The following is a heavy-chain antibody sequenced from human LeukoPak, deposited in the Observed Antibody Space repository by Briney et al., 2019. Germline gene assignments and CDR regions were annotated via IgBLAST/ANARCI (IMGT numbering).Heavy chain of an antibody. V-gene: IGHV3-66*02. CDR2: IYRGGST. J-gene: IGHJ4*02. CDR3: ARDYTYYDFSFPY. D-gene: IGHD3-3*01. CDR1: GFTVNSNY. Sequence: PGGPLRLSCAASGFTVNSNYMSWVRQAPGKGWGWVSVIYRGGSTYYADSVKGRFAISRDNSKNTLYLKMNSLRAEDTAVYYCARDYTYYDFSFPYWGQGTLVTVSS.